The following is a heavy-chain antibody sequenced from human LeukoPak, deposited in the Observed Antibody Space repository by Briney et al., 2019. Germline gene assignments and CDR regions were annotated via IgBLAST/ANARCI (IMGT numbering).Heavy chain of an antibody. CDR1: GGSISSYY. CDR3: ATLGSLTDSSGWYYFDY. CDR2: IYYSGST. D-gene: IGHD6-19*01. V-gene: IGHV4-59*08. J-gene: IGHJ4*02. Sequence: KTSETLSLTCTVSGGSISSYYWSWIRQPPGKGLEWIGYIYYSGSTNYNPSLKSRVTISVDTSKNQFSLTLSSVTAADTAVYYCATLGSLTDSSGWYYFDYWGQGTLVTVS.